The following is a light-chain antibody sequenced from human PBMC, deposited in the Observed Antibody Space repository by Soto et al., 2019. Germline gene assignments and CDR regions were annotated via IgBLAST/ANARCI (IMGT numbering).Light chain of an antibody. CDR1: QSVGNN. CDR2: GAY. V-gene: IGKV3-15*01. J-gene: IGKJ1*01. CDR3: QHYNYGPPTT. Sequence: VVLSQSPATLSLTPGERTTLSCRASQSVGNNLAWYQQKPGQAPRLLIYGAYTRATGIPARFSGSGSGTDFTLTISSLQSEDFAVYYCQHYNYGPPTTFGQGTKVDIK.